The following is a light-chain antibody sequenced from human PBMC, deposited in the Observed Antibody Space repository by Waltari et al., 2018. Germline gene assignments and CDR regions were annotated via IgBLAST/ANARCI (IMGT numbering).Light chain of an antibody. CDR2: RNN. CDR1: SNNVGNQG. J-gene: IGLJ3*02. Sequence: QAGLTQPPSVSKGLRQTATLTCTGNSNNVGNQGAAWLQQHQGHPPKLLSYRNNNRPSGISERLSASRSGNTASLTITGLQPEDEADYYCSAWDSSLSVWVFGGWTKLTVL. V-gene: IGLV10-54*01. CDR3: SAWDSSLSVWV.